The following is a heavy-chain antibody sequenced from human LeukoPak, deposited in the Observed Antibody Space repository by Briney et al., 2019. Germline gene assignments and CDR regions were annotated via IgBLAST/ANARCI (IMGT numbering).Heavy chain of an antibody. CDR3: ARVGPLRYSSPSFDY. V-gene: IGHV4-39*07. J-gene: IGHJ4*02. D-gene: IGHD6-13*01. CDR1: GDSITGYY. Sequence: SETLSLTCSVSGDSITGYYWGWIRQPPGKGLEWIGNIYYTGNTYYNSSLKSRVTISLDTSKNQFSLQLNSVTPEDTAVYYCARVGPLRYSSPSFDYWGQGTLVTVSS. CDR2: IYYTGNT.